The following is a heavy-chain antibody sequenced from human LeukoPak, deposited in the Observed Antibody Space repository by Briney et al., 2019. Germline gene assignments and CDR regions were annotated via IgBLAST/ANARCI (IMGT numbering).Heavy chain of an antibody. CDR1: GGSVSSTSYY. Sequence: SETLSLTCTVSGGSVSSTSYYWGWIRQPPGKGLEWIGSISYRGSIYYNPSLKSRVTISLDTSKNQFSVKLSSVTAADTAVYYCAKDLYDSNAYFLGDDYWGQGTLVTVSS. J-gene: IGHJ4*02. D-gene: IGHD3-22*01. CDR2: ISYRGSI. CDR3: AKDLYDSNAYFLGDDY. V-gene: IGHV4-39*02.